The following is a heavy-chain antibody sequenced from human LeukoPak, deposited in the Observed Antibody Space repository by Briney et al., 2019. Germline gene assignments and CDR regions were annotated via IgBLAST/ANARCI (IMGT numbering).Heavy chain of an antibody. V-gene: IGHV3-21*01. J-gene: IGHJ4*02. D-gene: IGHD6-13*01. CDR3: ARAPGYRSFLDY. CDR2: ISSSSTYI. Sequence: GGSLRLSCAASGFTFSSYSMNWVRQAPGKGLEWVSSISSSSTYIYYADSVKGRYTISRDNAKNSLYLQMNSLRAEDTAVYYCARAPGYRSFLDYWGQGTLVIVSS. CDR1: GFTFSSYS.